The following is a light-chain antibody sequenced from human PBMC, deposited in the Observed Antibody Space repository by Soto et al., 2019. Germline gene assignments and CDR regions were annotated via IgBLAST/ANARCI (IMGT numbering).Light chain of an antibody. CDR1: QSLLHSNGRNY. Sequence: DIVMTQSPLSLPVTPGESASISCRSSQSLLHSNGRNYLDWYLQKPGQSPQLLIYLGSNRASGVTDRFSGSGSGTDFTLKISRVEAEDVGVYYCMQALQSPRTFGQGTKLEIK. J-gene: IGKJ2*01. V-gene: IGKV2-28*01. CDR2: LGS. CDR3: MQALQSPRT.